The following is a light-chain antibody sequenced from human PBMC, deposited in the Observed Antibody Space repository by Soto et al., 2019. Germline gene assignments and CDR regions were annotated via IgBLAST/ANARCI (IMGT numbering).Light chain of an antibody. CDR3: QKLNTLPFT. Sequence: EIVLTQSPGTLSLSPGESATLSCRASQSVSSSFLAWYQQRPGQAPRLLIYAASNTAPGIPDRFSGSASGTDFTLTISGLLPEDFATYHCQKLNTLPFTFGQGTRLEIK. CDR2: AAS. V-gene: IGKV3-20*01. CDR1: QSVSSSF. J-gene: IGKJ5*01.